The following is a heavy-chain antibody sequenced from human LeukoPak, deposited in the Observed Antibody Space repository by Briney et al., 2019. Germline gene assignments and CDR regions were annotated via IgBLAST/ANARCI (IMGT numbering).Heavy chain of an antibody. D-gene: IGHD2-2*01. V-gene: IGHV3-30*02. CDR1: GCSFSTYV. CDR3: AKIPCGSTTFYASLNY. CDR2: IRYDGSNK. Sequence: GGSLRLSCAASGCSFSTYVMHWVRQAPGKGLEWVAHIRYDGSNKDYADSAKGRFTISRDNSKNTLYLQMDSLRAGDTAVYYCAKIPCGSTTFYASLNYWGQGTLVTVSS. J-gene: IGHJ4*02.